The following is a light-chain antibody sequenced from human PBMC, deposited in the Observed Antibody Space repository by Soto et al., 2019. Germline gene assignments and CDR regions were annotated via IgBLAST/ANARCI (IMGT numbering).Light chain of an antibody. J-gene: IGKJ2*01. CDR2: GTS. V-gene: IGKV3-20*01. CDR3: QQYGSSPLYT. CDR1: QRVSSRY. Sequence: EGLLTQSPGTLSLSPGERVTLSCRASQRVSSRYLAWYQQKPGQAPRLLIYGTSTRATGVPDRFSGSGSGTDFTLTISRLEPEDFAVYYCQQYGSSPLYTVGQGTKLEIK.